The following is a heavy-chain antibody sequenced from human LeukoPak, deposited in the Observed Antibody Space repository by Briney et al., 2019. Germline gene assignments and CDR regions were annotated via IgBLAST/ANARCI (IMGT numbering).Heavy chain of an antibody. CDR1: GGSISSGDYY. D-gene: IGHD2-15*01. CDR2: IYYSGST. CDR3: ARTLGYCSGGSCYGGLFDY. J-gene: IGHJ4*02. V-gene: IGHV4-30-4*01. Sequence: SETLSLICTVSGGSISSGDYYWSWIRQPPGEGLEWIGYIYYSGSTYYNPSLKSRVTISVDTSKNQFSLKLSSVTAADTAVYYCARTLGYCSGGSCYGGLFDYWGQGTLVTVSS.